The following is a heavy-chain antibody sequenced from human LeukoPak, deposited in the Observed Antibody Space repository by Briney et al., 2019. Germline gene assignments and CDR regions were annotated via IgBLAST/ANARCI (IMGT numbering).Heavy chain of an antibody. CDR2: IYTSGST. CDR1: GGSISSYY. Sequence: SETLSLTCTVSGGSISSYYWSWIRQPAGKGLEWIGRIYTSGSTNYNPSLKSRVTMSVDTSKNQFSLKLSSVTAADTAVYYCAREEDPYCGGDCYSPFDYWGQGTLVTVSS. D-gene: IGHD2-21*01. J-gene: IGHJ4*02. CDR3: AREEDPYCGGDCYSPFDY. V-gene: IGHV4-4*07.